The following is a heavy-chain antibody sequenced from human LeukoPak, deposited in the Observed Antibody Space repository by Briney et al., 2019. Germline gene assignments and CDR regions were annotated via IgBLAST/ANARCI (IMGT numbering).Heavy chain of an antibody. CDR2: IRYDGSNK. V-gene: IGHV3-30*02. J-gene: IGHJ6*03. Sequence: GGSLRLSCAASGFTFSSYGMHWVRQAPGKGLEWVAFIRYDGSNKYYADSVKGRFTISRDNSKNTLYLQMNSLRAEDTAVYYCAKDRSVPRVPDYYYYYMDVWGKGTTVTVSS. D-gene: IGHD4/OR15-4a*01. CDR3: AKDRSVPRVPDYYYYYMDV. CDR1: GFTFSSYG.